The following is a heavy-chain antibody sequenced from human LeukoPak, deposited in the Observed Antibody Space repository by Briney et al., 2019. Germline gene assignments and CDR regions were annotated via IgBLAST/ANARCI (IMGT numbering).Heavy chain of an antibody. CDR1: GGSFSGYY. CDR2: INHSGST. D-gene: IGHD2-15*01. V-gene: IGHV4-34*01. J-gene: IGHJ4*02. CDR3: AKSIGFTPDY. Sequence: SETLSLTCAVYGGSFSGYYWSWIRQPPGKGLEWIGEINHSGSTNYNPSLKSRVTISVDTSKNQFSLKLNSVTAADTAVYYCAKSIGFTPDYWGQGTLVTVSS.